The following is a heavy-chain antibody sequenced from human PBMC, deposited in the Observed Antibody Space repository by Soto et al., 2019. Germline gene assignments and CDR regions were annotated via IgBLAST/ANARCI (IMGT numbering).Heavy chain of an antibody. CDR2: INYSGST. CDR1: GGSFANYY. CDR3: ARVGRYTSGWYLDYFDY. V-gene: IGHV4-34*01. D-gene: IGHD6-19*01. J-gene: IGHJ4*02. Sequence: SETLSLTCAVYGGSFANYYWDWVRQSPGKGLEWIGEINYSGSTDYNPSLESRVTISVDTSKNQFSLKLSSVTAVDTGIYYCARVGRYTSGWYLDYFDYWGQGTVVTVSS.